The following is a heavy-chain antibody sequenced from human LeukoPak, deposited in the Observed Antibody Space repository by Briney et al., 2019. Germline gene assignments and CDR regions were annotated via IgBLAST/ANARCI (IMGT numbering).Heavy chain of an antibody. Sequence: SETLSLTCTVSGGSISSYYWSWIRQPPGKGLEWIGYIYYSGSTNYNPSLKSRITISVDTSKNQFSLKLSSVTAADTAVYYCSRRPWGCHFWYFDLWGRGTLVTVSS. D-gene: IGHD7-27*01. V-gene: IGHV4-59*08. CDR3: SRRPWGCHFWYFDL. J-gene: IGHJ2*01. CDR2: IYYSGST. CDR1: GGSISSYY.